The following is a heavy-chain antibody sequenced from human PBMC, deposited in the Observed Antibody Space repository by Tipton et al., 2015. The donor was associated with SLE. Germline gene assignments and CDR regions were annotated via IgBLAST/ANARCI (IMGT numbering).Heavy chain of an antibody. CDR3: ARDGGAAAIDY. CDR1: GYTFTSYG. Sequence: QVQLVQSGAEVKKPGASVKVSCKASGYTFTSYGISWVRQAPGQGLEWMGWISAYNGNTNYAQKFQDRVTITRDRSMSTAYMELSSLRSEDTAMYSCARDGGAAAIDYWGQGTLVTVSS. V-gene: IGHV1-18*01. J-gene: IGHJ4*02. D-gene: IGHD6-13*01. CDR2: ISAYNGNT.